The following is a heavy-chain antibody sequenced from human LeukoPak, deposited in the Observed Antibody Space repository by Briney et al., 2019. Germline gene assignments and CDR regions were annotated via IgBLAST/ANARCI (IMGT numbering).Heavy chain of an antibody. V-gene: IGHV3-7*01. Sequence: PGGSLRLSCAASGFTFSIYWMNWVRQAPGKGLEWVASIKPDGSEKYYVDSVKGRFTISRDNAKNSLYLQMNSLRVEETAVYYCARSGAPYDFDLWGRGTTVIVSS. J-gene: IGHJ3*01. D-gene: IGHD1-26*01. CDR1: GFTFSIYW. CDR2: IKPDGSEK. CDR3: ARSGAPYDFDL.